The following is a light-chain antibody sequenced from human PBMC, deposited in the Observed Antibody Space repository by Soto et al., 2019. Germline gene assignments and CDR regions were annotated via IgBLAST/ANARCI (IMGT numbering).Light chain of an antibody. J-gene: IGKJ2*01. CDR1: QSISTTY. V-gene: IGKV3-20*01. CDR3: QLYGTSPYT. CDR2: GTS. Sequence: EIVVTQSPGTLSLSPGDRATLSCRASQSISTTYLAWYQQRPGQAPRLPIYGTSSRATGIPDRFSGSGSATDFTLTINRLEPEDFALYYCQLYGTSPYTFGQGTKLEIK.